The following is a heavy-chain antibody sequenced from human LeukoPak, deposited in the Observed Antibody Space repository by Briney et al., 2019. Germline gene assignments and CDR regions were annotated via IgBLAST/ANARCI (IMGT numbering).Heavy chain of an antibody. CDR1: GGSFSGYY. V-gene: IGHV4-34*01. Sequence: PSETLSLTCAVYGGSFSGYYWSWIRQPPGKGLEWIGEINHSGSTNYNPSLKSRVTISVDTSKNQFSLNLRSVTAADTAVYYCASSPRAPHFYDSSGTRGGYWGQGTLVTVSS. D-gene: IGHD3-22*01. CDR2: INHSGST. CDR3: ASSPRAPHFYDSSGTRGGY. J-gene: IGHJ4*02.